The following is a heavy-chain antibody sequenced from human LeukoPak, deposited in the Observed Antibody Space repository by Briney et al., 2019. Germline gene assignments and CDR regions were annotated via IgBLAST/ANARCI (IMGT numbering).Heavy chain of an antibody. CDR1: GFTFSDYY. CDR2: ISSSGSTI. CDR3: ARAPRITIFGVVIIDGMDV. Sequence: GSLRLSCAASGFTFSDYYMSWIRQAPGKGLEWVSYISSSGSTIYYADPVKGRFTISRDNAKNSLYLQMNSLRAEDTAVYYCARAPRITIFGVVIIDGMDVWGQGTTVTVSS. V-gene: IGHV3-11*01. J-gene: IGHJ6*02. D-gene: IGHD3-3*01.